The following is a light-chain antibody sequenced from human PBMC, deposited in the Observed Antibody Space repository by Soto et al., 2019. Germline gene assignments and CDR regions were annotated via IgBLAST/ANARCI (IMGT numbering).Light chain of an antibody. CDR3: QHYNNWTPWT. CDR2: DAS. J-gene: IGKJ1*01. CDR1: QSVGRN. Sequence: ETVMTQSPATLSVSPGERATLSCRASQSVGRNLAWYQQKPGQAPRLLIYDASTRATGIPARFSGSGSGTEFALTISSLQSEDFAVYYCQHYNNWTPWTFGQGTKVEIK. V-gene: IGKV3-15*01.